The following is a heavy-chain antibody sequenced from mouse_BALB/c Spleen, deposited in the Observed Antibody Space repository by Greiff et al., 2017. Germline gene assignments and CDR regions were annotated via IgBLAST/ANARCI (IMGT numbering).Heavy chain of an antibody. CDR2: IYPGDGDT. V-gene: IGHV1-87*01. J-gene: IGHJ4*01. D-gene: IGHD2-14*01. CDR1: GYTFTSYW. CDR3: AREVRHAMDY. Sequence: QVQLKESGAELARPGASVKLSCKASGYTFTSYWMQWVKQRPGQGLEWIGAIYPGDGDTRYTQKFKGKATLTADKSSSTAYMQLSSLASEDSAVYYCAREVRHAMDYWGQGTSVTVSS.